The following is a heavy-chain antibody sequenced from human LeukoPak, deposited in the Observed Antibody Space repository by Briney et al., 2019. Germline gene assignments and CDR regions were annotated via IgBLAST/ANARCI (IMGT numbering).Heavy chain of an antibody. J-gene: IGHJ4*02. CDR3: VRDESLYYYGSGSPFTFDY. CDR1: GFTFSSYW. Sequence: GGSLRLSCAASGFTFSSYWMSWVRQAPGKGLEWVSSISSSSSYIYYADSVKGRFTISRDNAKNSLYLQMNSLRAEDTAVYYCVRDESLYYYGSGSPFTFDYWGQGTLVTVSS. V-gene: IGHV3-21*04. D-gene: IGHD3-10*01. CDR2: ISSSSSYI.